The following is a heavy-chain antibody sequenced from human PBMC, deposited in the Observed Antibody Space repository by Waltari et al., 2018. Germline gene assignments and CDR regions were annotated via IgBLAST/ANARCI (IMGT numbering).Heavy chain of an antibody. CDR2: INPDSGDT. CDR3: AKGGKVLFLEPVDF. CDR1: GYTFTDYY. V-gene: IGHV1-2*02. D-gene: IGHD1-1*01. J-gene: IGHJ4*02. Sequence: QVQLVQSGAEVKKPGASVKVSCKASGYTFTDYYMPWVRQAPGQGLGGMGWINPDSGDTRFAQRFQGRVTMTRDASMSTAYMELSRLKSDDTAVYYCAKGGKVLFLEPVDFWGQGTLVIVSS.